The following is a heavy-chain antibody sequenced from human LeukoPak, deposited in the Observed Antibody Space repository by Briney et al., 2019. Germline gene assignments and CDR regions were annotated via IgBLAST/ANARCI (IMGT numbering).Heavy chain of an antibody. CDR1: GGSISSYY. CDR3: ARTGYSSDYYGMDV. V-gene: IGHV4-59*01. Sequence: SETLSLTCTVSGGSISSYYWSWIRQPPGKGLEWIGYIYYSGSTNYNPSLKSRVTISVDTSKNQFSLKLRSVTAADTAVYYCARTGYSSDYYGMDVWGQGTTVTVSS. CDR2: IYYSGST. D-gene: IGHD6-25*01. J-gene: IGHJ6*02.